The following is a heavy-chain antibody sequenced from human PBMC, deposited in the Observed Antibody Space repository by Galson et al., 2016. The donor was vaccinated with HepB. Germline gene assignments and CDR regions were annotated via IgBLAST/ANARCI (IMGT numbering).Heavy chain of an antibody. J-gene: IGHJ6*02. D-gene: IGHD3-3*01. CDR1: GDTSQSMSSSSFN. CDR2: IDYRGTT. CDR3: VSRNDFGYWSGFRDAYCMDV. Sequence: SETLSLTCTVSGDTSQSMSSSSFNWGWIRQSPTTGLEWVGNIDYRGTTSYNPSLESRVTISLDTSKRQFSLKVASVTAADTAVYYCVSRNDFGYWSGFRDAYCMDVWGQGATVIVSS. V-gene: IGHV4-39*01.